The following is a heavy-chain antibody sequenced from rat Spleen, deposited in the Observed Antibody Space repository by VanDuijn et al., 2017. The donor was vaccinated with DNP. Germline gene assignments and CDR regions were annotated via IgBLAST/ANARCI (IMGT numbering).Heavy chain of an antibody. CDR1: GFTFNYYG. D-gene: IGHD1-11*01. V-gene: IGHV5-19*01. J-gene: IGHJ2*01. CDR3: TTDFERGY. CDR2: ISASGGST. Sequence: EVQLVESGGGLVQPGRSLKLSCAASGFTFNYYGMAWVRQAPKKGLEWVASISASGGSTSYRDSVKGRFTISRDNAKSTLYLQMDSLRSEDTATYYCTTDFERGYWGQGVMVTVSS.